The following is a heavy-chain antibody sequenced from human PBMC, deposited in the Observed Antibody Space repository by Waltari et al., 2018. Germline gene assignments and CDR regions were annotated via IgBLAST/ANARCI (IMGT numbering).Heavy chain of an antibody. CDR1: GYSISRGYY. Sequence: QVQLQESGPGLVKPSEPLSLTCAVSGYSISRGYYWGWIRQPPGKGLECSGSIYHSASTDYNPSLKSRVTISVDTSKNQVALKLSSVTAADTAVYYCARWGRGYDDAFDYWGQGTLVTVSS. J-gene: IGHJ4*02. CDR3: ARWGRGYDDAFDY. D-gene: IGHD3-10*01. CDR2: IYHSAST. V-gene: IGHV4-38-2*01.